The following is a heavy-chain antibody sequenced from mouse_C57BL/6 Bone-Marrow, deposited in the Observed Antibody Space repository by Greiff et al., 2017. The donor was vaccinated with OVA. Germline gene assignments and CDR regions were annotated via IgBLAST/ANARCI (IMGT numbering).Heavy chain of an antibody. CDR1: GYTFTDYN. Sequence: VQLKESGPELVKPGASVKMSCKASGYTFTDYNMHWVKQSHGKSLEWIGYINPNNGGTSYNQKFKGKATLTVNKSSSTAYMELRSLTSEDSAVYYCAKTPNYYAMDYWGQGTSVTVSS. CDR3: AKTPNYYAMDY. J-gene: IGHJ4*01. V-gene: IGHV1-22*01. CDR2: INPNNGGT.